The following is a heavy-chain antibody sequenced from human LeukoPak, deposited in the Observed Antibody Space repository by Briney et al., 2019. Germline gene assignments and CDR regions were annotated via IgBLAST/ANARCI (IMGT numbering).Heavy chain of an antibody. Sequence: ASVKVSCKASGYTFTSYAMNWVRQAPGQGLEWMGWINTNTGNPTYAQGFTGRFVFSLDTSVSTAYLQISSLKAEDTAVYYCARDQAPNWAGGYYYYGMDVWGQGTTVTVSS. CDR3: ARDQAPNWAGGYYYYGMDV. D-gene: IGHD7-27*01. J-gene: IGHJ6*02. V-gene: IGHV7-4-1*02. CDR2: INTNTGNP. CDR1: GYTFTSYA.